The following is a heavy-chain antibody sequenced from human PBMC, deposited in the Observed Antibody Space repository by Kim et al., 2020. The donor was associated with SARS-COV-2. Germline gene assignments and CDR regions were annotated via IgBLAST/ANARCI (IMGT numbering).Heavy chain of an antibody. D-gene: IGHD2-2*01. Sequence: GGSLRLSCAASGFTFSSYGMYWVRQAPGKGLEWVALISYDGSNKYYADSVKGRFTISRDNSKNTLYLQMDSLRTEDTAVYYCAKSAPTGFCSTISCYVVYWGQGTLVIVSP. V-gene: IGHV3-30*18. CDR2: ISYDGSNK. CDR1: GFTFSSYG. CDR3: AKSAPTGFCSTISCYVVY. J-gene: IGHJ4*02.